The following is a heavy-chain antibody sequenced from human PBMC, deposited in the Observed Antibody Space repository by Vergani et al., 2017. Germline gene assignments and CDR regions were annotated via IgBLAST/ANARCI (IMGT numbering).Heavy chain of an antibody. CDR1: GGSISSSSYY. D-gene: IGHD4-17*01. J-gene: IGHJ4*02. CDR3: ARDPYGDYESLSYFDY. Sequence: QLQLQESGPGLVKPSETLSLTCTVSGGSISSSSYYWSWIRRPPGKGLEWIGYIHHSGATNSKSSLRSRVSISIDTSKSSFSLRLSSVTTADTAVYYCARDPYGDYESLSYFDYWGQGTLVTVSS. V-gene: IGHV4-61*03. CDR2: IHHSGAT.